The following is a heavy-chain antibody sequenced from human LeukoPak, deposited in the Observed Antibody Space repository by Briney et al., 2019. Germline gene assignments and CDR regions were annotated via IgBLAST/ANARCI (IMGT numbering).Heavy chain of an antibody. Sequence: ASVAVSCKASGGSFRAIGFSWVRQAPGKGLEWMGGIIPIFATTNYAQKFQGRVTITADESTSTAYMELNNLRSEDTAVYFCAAKPTSLAPAYYYDMDVWGKGTTVTVS. D-gene: IGHD1-1*01. CDR1: GGSFRAIG. V-gene: IGHV1-69*13. CDR2: IIPIFATT. CDR3: AAKPTSLAPAYYYDMDV. J-gene: IGHJ6*03.